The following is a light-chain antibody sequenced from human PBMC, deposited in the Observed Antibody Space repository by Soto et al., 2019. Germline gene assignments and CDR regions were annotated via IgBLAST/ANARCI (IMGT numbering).Light chain of an antibody. CDR1: QSISDT. V-gene: IGKV3-15*01. Sequence: EIVKTQSPATLRVSPEVRSTLSCSPIQSISDTLAWYQQKPGQAPRLLIYGASTRATGIPARFSGSGSGTEFTLTISSLQSEDLAVYYCQQYGSPPPGGTFGQGTRLEIK. J-gene: IGKJ5*01. CDR2: GAS. CDR3: QQYGSPPPGGT.